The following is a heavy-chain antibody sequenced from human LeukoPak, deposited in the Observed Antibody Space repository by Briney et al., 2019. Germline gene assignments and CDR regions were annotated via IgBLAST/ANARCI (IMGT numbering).Heavy chain of an antibody. CDR2: ISGSGGST. CDR3: AKTSSSSSSQCDF. CDR1: GFTFSSHA. J-gene: IGHJ4*02. D-gene: IGHD6-6*01. Sequence: GGSLRLSCTASGFTFSSHAMSWVRQAPGRGLEWVSTISGSGGSTYYADSVKGRFTISRDNSKNTLCLQMNSLRAEETAVYYCAKTSSSSSSQCDFWGQGTLVTVSS. V-gene: IGHV3-23*01.